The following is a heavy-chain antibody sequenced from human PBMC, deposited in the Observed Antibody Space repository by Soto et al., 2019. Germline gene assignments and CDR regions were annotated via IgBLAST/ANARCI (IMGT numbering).Heavy chain of an antibody. D-gene: IGHD2-2*01. CDR1: GFNFNKEW. J-gene: IGHJ4*02. Sequence: PGGSLRLSCEVSGFNFNKEWMTWVCQAPGKGLEGVARIKGKPDGETTDYAAPVKGRFTISRDDSKNTLYLQMNSLWTEDTAVYYCTTIPATVPTWGQGALVTVSS. CDR2: IKGKPDGETT. V-gene: IGHV3-15*05. CDR3: TTIPATVPT.